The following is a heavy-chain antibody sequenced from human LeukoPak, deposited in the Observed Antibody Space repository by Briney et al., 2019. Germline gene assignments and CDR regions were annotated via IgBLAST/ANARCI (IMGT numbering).Heavy chain of an antibody. V-gene: IGHV3-21*01. CDR1: GFTFSSYS. CDR2: ISSSSSYI. D-gene: IGHD3-22*01. Sequence: PGGSLRLSCAASGFTFSSYSMNWVRQAPGKGLEWVSSISSSSSYIYYADSVKGRFTISRDNAKNSLYLQMNSLRAEDTAVYYCARWSDSSGFNYFDYWGQGTLVTVSS. J-gene: IGHJ4*02. CDR3: ARWSDSSGFNYFDY.